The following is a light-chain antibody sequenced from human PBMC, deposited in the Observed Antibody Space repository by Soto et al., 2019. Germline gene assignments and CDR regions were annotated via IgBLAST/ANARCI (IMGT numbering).Light chain of an antibody. V-gene: IGLV2-14*01. CDR3: SSYTSSTTLV. Sequence: QSVLTQRAAVSGSPGQSITISCTGTSSDVGGYNYVSWYQQHPGKAPKLMIYEVSNRPSGVSDRFSGSKSGNTASLTISGLQAEDEADYHCSSYTSSTTLVFGTGTKVTVL. CDR1: SSDVGGYNY. J-gene: IGLJ1*01. CDR2: EVS.